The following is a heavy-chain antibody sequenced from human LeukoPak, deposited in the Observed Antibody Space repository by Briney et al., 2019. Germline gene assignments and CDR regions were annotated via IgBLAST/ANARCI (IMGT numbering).Heavy chain of an antibody. J-gene: IGHJ3*02. Sequence: PSETLSLTCTVSGGSISSYYWSWIRQPPGKGLEWIGYIYYSGSTNYNPSLKSRVTISVDTSKNQFSLKLSSVTAADMAVYYCARSPRYCSSTSCFGNDAFDIWGQGTMVTVSS. CDR1: GGSISSYY. CDR3: ARSPRYCSSTSCFGNDAFDI. CDR2: IYYSGST. D-gene: IGHD2-2*01. V-gene: IGHV4-59*01.